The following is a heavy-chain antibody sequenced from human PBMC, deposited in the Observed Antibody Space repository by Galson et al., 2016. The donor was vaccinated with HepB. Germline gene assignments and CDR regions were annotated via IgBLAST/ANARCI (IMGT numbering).Heavy chain of an antibody. CDR2: VYYSGST. Sequence: SETLSLTCTVSGGSISSSSYYWGWIRQPPGKGLEWIGNVYYSGSTYYNPSLKSRVNISIDTSETQFSLKLTSVTAADTAAYYCARDLCGGICYDYWGPGILLTVSS. CDR1: GGSISSSSYY. CDR3: ARDLCGGICYDY. V-gene: IGHV4-39*07. J-gene: IGHJ4*02. D-gene: IGHD2-15*01.